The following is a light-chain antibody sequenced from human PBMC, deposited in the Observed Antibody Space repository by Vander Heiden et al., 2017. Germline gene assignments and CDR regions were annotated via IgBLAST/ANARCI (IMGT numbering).Light chain of an antibody. V-gene: IGLV1-44*01. CDR2: SNN. J-gene: IGLJ2*01. Sequence: QSVLTQPPSASGTPGQRVTISCSGRSSNIGSNTVNWYQQLPGTAPKLLIYSNNQRPSGVPDRFSGSKSGTSASLAIIGLQSEDEADYYCAAWDDSLNGVVFGGGTKLTVL. CDR1: SSNIGSNT. CDR3: AAWDDSLNGVV.